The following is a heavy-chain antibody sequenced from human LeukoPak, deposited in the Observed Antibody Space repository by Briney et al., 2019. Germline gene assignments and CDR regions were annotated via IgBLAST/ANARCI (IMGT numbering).Heavy chain of an antibody. CDR1: GFSLSDLS. CDR3: ATGGTIFGVVQLDY. Sequence: ASVKVSCKVSGFSLSDLSMHWVRQPPGKGLEWMGGFDPEEDETIYAQKFQGRVTMTEDTSTDTAYMELSSLRSEDTAVYYCATGGTIFGVVQLDYWGQGTLVTVSS. CDR2: FDPEEDET. J-gene: IGHJ4*02. V-gene: IGHV1-24*01. D-gene: IGHD3-3*01.